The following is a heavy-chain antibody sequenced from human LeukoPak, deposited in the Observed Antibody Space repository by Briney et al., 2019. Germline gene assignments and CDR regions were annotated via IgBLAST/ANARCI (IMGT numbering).Heavy chain of an antibody. Sequence: SQTLSLTCAVSGGSISSGGYSWSWIRQPPGKGLEWIGYIYHSGSTYYNPSLKSRVTISVDRSKNQFSLKLSSVTAADTAVYYCARSRIQLWPPDAFDIGGKGTMVPVSS. D-gene: IGHD5-18*01. V-gene: IGHV4-30-2*01. J-gene: IGHJ3*02. CDR3: ARSRIQLWPPDAFDI. CDR1: GGSISSGGYS. CDR2: IYHSGST.